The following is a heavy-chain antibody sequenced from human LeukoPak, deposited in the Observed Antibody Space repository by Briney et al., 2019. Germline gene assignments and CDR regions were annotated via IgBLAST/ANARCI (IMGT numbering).Heavy chain of an antibody. CDR3: ARGPFTIFWMDV. J-gene: IGHJ6*04. V-gene: IGHV3-7*03. CDR1: GFTFSNYR. CDR2: IKEDGTEK. D-gene: IGHD3-9*01. Sequence: PGGSLRLSCAASGFTFSNYRMSWVRQAPGKGLEWVANIKEDGTEKYYVDSVKGRFTISRDNAKNSLDLQMNSLRADDTAVYYCARGPFTIFWMDVWGKGTTVTISS.